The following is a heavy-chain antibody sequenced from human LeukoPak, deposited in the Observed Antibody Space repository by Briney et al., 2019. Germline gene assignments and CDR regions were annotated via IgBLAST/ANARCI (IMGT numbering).Heavy chain of an antibody. Sequence: SETLSLTCTVFGGSIHDYCWTWIRRSPGKGLEWIGRVQINENNNYNPSLRSRLTLSLDTSKNQFSLNLTSVTAADTAIYYCARESVAAGTRWFDYWGQGTLVTVSS. D-gene: IGHD6-13*01. V-gene: IGHV4-4*07. CDR1: GGSIHDYC. CDR3: ARESVAAGTRWFDY. J-gene: IGHJ4*02. CDR2: VQINENN.